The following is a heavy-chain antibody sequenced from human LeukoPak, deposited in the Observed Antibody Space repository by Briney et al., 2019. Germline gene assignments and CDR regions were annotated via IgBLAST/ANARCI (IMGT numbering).Heavy chain of an antibody. D-gene: IGHD1-26*01. CDR1: GFTFSSYS. V-gene: IGHV3-48*01. Sequence: PGGSLRLSCAASGFTFSSYSMNWVRQAPGKGLEWVSYISSSSSTIYYADSVKGRFTISRDNAKNSLTLHMNTLRADDTAVYYCAKDGGTHFDHWGQGTLVTVSS. CDR2: ISSSSSTI. CDR3: AKDGGTHFDH. J-gene: IGHJ4*02.